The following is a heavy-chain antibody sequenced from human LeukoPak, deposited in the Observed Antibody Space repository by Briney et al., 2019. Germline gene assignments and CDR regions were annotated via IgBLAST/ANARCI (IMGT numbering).Heavy chain of an antibody. CDR2: ITGSIGTT. V-gene: IGHV3-23*01. CDR1: GFTFNIYA. D-gene: IGHD2-15*01. Sequence: GGSLRLSCAASGFTFNIYAMSWVRQAPGKGLEWVSSITGSIGTTYYADSVRGRFTISRDNSKNTMYLKMNSLRAEDTAEYNSAKSLLYCTGSSCYSLGVGLNFDSWGQGTLVTVSS. J-gene: IGHJ4*02. CDR3: AKSLLYCTGSSCYSLGVGLNFDS.